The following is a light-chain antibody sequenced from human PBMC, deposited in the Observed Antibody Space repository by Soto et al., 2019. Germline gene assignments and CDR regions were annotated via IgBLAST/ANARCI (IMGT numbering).Light chain of an antibody. Sequence: QSVLTQPPSVSAAPGQKVTISCSGSSSNIGNNYVSWYQQLPGTAPKLLIYENNKRPSGIPDRFSGSKSGTSATLDIAGLQTGEEADYYCGTWDSRLSDEGVFGAGTKVTVL. CDR1: SSNIGNNY. J-gene: IGLJ1*01. V-gene: IGLV1-51*02. CDR2: ENN. CDR3: GTWDSRLSDEGV.